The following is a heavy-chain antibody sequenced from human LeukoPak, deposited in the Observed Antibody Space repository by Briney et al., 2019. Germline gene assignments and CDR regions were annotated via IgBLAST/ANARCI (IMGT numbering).Heavy chain of an antibody. CDR3: ARGRGIAGP. V-gene: IGHV4-39*01. CDR2: IYYSGST. D-gene: IGHD6-13*01. Sequence: SETLSLTCTVSGGSISSSSYYWGWIRQPPGKGLEWIGSIYYSGSTYYNPSLKSRVTISVDTSKNQFSLKLSSVTAADTAVYYCARGRGIAGPWGQGTLVTVS. J-gene: IGHJ5*02. CDR1: GGSISSSSYY.